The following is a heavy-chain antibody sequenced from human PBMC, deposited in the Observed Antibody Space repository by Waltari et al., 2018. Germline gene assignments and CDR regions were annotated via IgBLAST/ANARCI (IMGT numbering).Heavy chain of an antibody. D-gene: IGHD6-6*01. CDR3: ARVSSIAARRDYYYGMDV. J-gene: IGHJ6*02. CDR1: GGTFSSYA. Sequence: QVQLVQSGAEVKKPGSSVKVSCKASGGTFSSYAISGVRQAPGQGLEWMGMIIPILGIANYAQKFQGRVTITADKSTSTAYMELSSLRSEDTAVYYCARVSSIAARRDYYYGMDVWGQGTTVTVSS. V-gene: IGHV1-69*04. CDR2: IIPILGIA.